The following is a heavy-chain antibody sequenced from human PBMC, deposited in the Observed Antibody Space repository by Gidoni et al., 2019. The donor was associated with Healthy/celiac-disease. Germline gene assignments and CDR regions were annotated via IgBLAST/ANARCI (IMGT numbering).Heavy chain of an antibody. J-gene: IGHJ2*01. CDR1: GFTFINFA. CDR3: ARDHRIRAPTRWYFDL. CDR2: ISYDGSNK. Sequence: QVHLVESVEGVVQPGRARRLSWAASGFTFINFAIHWLRQAPGKGLEWVAVISYDGSNKYYADAVKGRFTISRDNSKNTLYLQMNSLRAEDTAVYYCARDHRIRAPTRWYFDLWGRGTLVTVSS. V-gene: IGHV3-30-3*01. D-gene: IGHD3-10*01.